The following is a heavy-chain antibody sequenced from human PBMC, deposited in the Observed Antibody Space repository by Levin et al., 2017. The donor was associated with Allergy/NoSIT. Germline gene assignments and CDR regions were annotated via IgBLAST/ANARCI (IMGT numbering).Heavy chain of an antibody. Sequence: GESLKISCKASGYTFTSYGISWVRQAPGQGLEWMGWISAYNGNTNYAQKLQGRVTMTTDTSTSTAYMELRSLRSDDTAVYYCARDDGLGYDSSGYYYASHDAFDIWGQGTMVTVSS. CDR1: GYTFTSYG. J-gene: IGHJ3*02. CDR3: ARDDGLGYDSSGYYYASHDAFDI. D-gene: IGHD3-22*01. V-gene: IGHV1-18*01. CDR2: ISAYNGNT.